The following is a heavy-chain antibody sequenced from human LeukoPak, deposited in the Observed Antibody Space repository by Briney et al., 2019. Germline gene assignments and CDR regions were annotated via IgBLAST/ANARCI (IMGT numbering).Heavy chain of an antibody. V-gene: IGHV1-18*01. Sequence: ASVKVSRKASGYTFTSYGISWVRQAPGQGLEWMGWISAYNGNTNYAQKLQGRVTMTTDTSTSTAYMELRSLRSDDTAVYYCARAVAGLNAFDIWGQGTMVTVSS. CDR2: ISAYNGNT. D-gene: IGHD6-19*01. CDR1: GYTFTSYG. CDR3: ARAVAGLNAFDI. J-gene: IGHJ3*02.